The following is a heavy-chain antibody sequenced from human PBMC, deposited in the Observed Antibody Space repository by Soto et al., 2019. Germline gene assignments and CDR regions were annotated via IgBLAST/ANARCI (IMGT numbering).Heavy chain of an antibody. CDR1: GGSISSRSYF. V-gene: IGHV4-39*01. CDR3: AILGGYYQAFDQ. D-gene: IGHD3-22*01. J-gene: IGHJ4*02. Sequence: SETLSLTCTVSGGSISSRSYFWGWIRQPPGKGLEWIGSIHYSGSTYYNPSLNSRVTISVDTSKNQFSLKLSSVTAADTAVYYCAILGGYYQAFDQWGQGSLVTVSS. CDR2: IHYSGST.